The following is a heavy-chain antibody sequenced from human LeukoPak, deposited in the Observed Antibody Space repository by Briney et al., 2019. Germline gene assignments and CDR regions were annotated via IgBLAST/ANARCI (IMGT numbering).Heavy chain of an antibody. CDR1: GFTFSSYA. Sequence: GGSLRLSCAASGFTFSSYAMSWVRQAPGKGLEWVSVIYSGGSTYYADSVKGRFTISRDNSKNTLYLQMNSLRAEDTAVYYCARSVDGDYGDYWGQGTLVTVSS. CDR2: IYSGGST. V-gene: IGHV3-66*01. D-gene: IGHD4-17*01. CDR3: ARSVDGDYGDY. J-gene: IGHJ4*02.